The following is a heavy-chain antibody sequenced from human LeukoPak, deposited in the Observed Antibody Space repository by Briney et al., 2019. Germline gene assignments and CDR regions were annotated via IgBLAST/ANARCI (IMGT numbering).Heavy chain of an antibody. Sequence: PGGSLRLSCAASGFTFSSYAMSWVRQAPGKGLEWVSAISGSGGSTYYADSVKGRFTISRDNSKNTLYLQMNSLRAEDTAVYYCAKDFYYDSSGYYSDYFDYWGQGILVTVSS. CDR1: GFTFSSYA. CDR3: AKDFYYDSSGYYSDYFDY. CDR2: ISGSGGST. J-gene: IGHJ4*02. D-gene: IGHD3-22*01. V-gene: IGHV3-23*01.